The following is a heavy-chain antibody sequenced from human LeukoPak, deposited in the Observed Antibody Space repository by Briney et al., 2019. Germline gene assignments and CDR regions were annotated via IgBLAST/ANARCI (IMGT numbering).Heavy chain of an antibody. D-gene: IGHD3-22*01. J-gene: IGHJ3*01. CDR3: AKEELVDYYDRSGYYPDVFDV. V-gene: IGHV3-23*01. CDR2: INGYGSGT. Sequence: GGSLRLSCRASGFTFTSFAMTWVRQSPGKGLEWVSSINGYGSGTYYADSVKGRFTISRDNSENMVFLQMSSLRAEDTAVYYCAKEELVDYYDRSGYYPDVFDVWGRGTMVIVSS. CDR1: GFTFTSFA.